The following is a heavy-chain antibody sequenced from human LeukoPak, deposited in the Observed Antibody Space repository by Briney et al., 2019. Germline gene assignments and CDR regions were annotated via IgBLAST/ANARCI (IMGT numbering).Heavy chain of an antibody. D-gene: IGHD2-2*02. CDR2: ISAYNGNT. J-gene: IGHJ5*02. V-gene: IGHV1-18*01. CDR3: ARGLVPAAICWWFDP. CDR1: GYTFTSYG. Sequence: ASVKVSCKASGYTFTSYGISWVRQAPGQGLEGMGWISAYNGNTNYAQKLQGRVTMTTDTSTSTAYMELRSLRSDDTAVYYCARGLVPAAICWWFDPWGQGTLVTVSS.